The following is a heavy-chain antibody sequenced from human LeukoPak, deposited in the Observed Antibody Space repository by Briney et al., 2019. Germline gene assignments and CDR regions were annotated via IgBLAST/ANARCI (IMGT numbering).Heavy chain of an antibody. CDR3: AKDWSTYYYDSSGYQALDY. V-gene: IGHV3-30*02. J-gene: IGHJ4*02. CDR2: MQYDGSVE. D-gene: IGHD3-22*01. CDR1: GFAFSNYG. Sequence: GGSLRLSCVASGFAFSNYGTHWVRQAPGKGLEWVTFMQYDGSVEFYADSVKGRFTISRDNSKNTLYLQMNSLRAEDTAVYYCAKDWSTYYYDSSGYQALDYWGQGTLVTVSS.